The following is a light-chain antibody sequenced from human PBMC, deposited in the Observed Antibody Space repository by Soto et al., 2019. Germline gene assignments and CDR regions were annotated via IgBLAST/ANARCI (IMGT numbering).Light chain of an antibody. CDR1: KLGDKY. Sequence: SYELTQPPSVFVSPGQTASITCSGDKLGDKYACWYQQKPGQSPVLVIYEGYKRPSGIPERFSGSNSGNTATLTISGTQAMDEADYYCQAWDSGTVVFGGGTKLTVL. CDR3: QAWDSGTVV. J-gene: IGLJ2*01. V-gene: IGLV3-1*01. CDR2: EGY.